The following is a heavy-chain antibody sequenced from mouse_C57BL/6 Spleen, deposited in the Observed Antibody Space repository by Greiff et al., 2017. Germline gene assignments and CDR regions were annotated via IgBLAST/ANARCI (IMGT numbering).Heavy chain of an antibody. D-gene: IGHD2-3*01. CDR3: TRSYDGYYGFAY. CDR2: IDPETGGT. Sequence: VKLQQSGAELVRPGASVTLSCKASGYTFTDYEMHWVKQTPVHGLEWIGAIDPETGGTAYNQKFKGKAILTADKSSSTAYMELRSLTSEDSAVYYCTRSYDGYYGFAYWGQGTLVTVSA. V-gene: IGHV1-15*01. J-gene: IGHJ3*01. CDR1: GYTFTDYE.